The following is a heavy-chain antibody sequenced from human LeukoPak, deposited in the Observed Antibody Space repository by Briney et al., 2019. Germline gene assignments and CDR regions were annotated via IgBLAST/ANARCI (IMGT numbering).Heavy chain of an antibody. V-gene: IGHV4-34*01. Sequence: PSETLSLTCTVYGGSFSDYHWSWIRQPPGKGLEWIGEISHSGSTNYNPSLMGRVTMSVDRSKNQFSLKLSSVSAADTAVHYCARARGPTVLYYFDYWGQGALVTVSS. D-gene: IGHD4-11*01. J-gene: IGHJ4*02. CDR2: ISHSGST. CDR3: ARARGPTVLYYFDY. CDR1: GGSFSDYH.